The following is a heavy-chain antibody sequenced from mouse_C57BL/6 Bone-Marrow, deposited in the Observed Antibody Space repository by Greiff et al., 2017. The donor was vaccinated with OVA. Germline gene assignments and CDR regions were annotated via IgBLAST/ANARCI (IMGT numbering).Heavy chain of an antibody. CDR2: TYPRSGNT. CDR3: ARWTTVVAEDY. CDR1: GYTFTSYG. V-gene: IGHV1-81*01. D-gene: IGHD1-1*01. J-gene: IGHJ2*01. Sequence: QVQLQQSGAELARPGASVKLSCKASGYTFTSYGISWVKQRTGQGLEWIGETYPRSGNTYYNEKFKGKATLTADKSSSTAYMELRSLTSEDSAVYFCARWTTVVAEDYWGQGTTLTVSS.